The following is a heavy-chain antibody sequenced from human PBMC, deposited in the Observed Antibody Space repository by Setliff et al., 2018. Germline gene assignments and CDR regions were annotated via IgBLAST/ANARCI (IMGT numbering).Heavy chain of an antibody. CDR2: TIPMFGTT. J-gene: IGHJ6*03. D-gene: IGHD1-26*01. V-gene: IGHV1-69*05. CDR1: GGTFNSYA. Sequence: ASVKVSCKASGGTFNSYAISWVRQAPGQGLEWMGGTIPMFGTTNYAWKFQGRVTIITDESTSTAYMQLSSLGSEDTAVYYWAREGVHTRSSTDYHYYLYVWGRGTTVTVSS. CDR3: AREGVHTRSSTDYHYYLYV.